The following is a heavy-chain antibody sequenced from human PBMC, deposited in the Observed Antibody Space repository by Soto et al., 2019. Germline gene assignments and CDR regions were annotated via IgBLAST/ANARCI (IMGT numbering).Heavy chain of an antibody. D-gene: IGHD3-22*01. CDR3: ARDGEAYGYYYDSSGYLGDY. CDR1: GYTFTSYY. V-gene: IGHV1-46*01. CDR2: INPSGGST. Sequence: GASVKVSCKASGYTFTSYYMHWVRQAPGQGLEWMGIINPSGGSTSYAQKFQGRVTMTRDTSTSTVYMELSSLRSEDTAVYYCARDGEAYGYYYDSSGYLGDYWGQGTLVTVSS. J-gene: IGHJ4*02.